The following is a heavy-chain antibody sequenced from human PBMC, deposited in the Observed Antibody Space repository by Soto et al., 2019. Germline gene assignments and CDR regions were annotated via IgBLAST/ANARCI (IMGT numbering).Heavy chain of an antibody. CDR2: IISSSSYI. CDR3: ARCNEDYYGSGSYYWSPYYYYYMDV. Sequence: GGSPRLSCAASGFTFSSYSMNWVRPAPGKGLEWVSSIISSSSYIYYADSVEGRFTISRDNAKNSLYLQMNSLRAEDTAVYCCARCNEDYYGSGSYYWSPYYYYYMDVWGKGTTVTVSS. CDR1: GFTFSSYS. D-gene: IGHD3-10*01. J-gene: IGHJ6*03. V-gene: IGHV3-21*01.